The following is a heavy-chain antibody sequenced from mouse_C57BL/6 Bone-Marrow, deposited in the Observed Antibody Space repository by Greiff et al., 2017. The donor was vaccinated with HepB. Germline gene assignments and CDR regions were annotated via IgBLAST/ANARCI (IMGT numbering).Heavy chain of an antibody. CDR3: ARWSTTVVARDYYAMDC. V-gene: IGHV1-54*01. D-gene: IGHD1-1*01. CDR1: GYAFTNYL. CDR2: INPGSGGT. Sequence: VQLQQSGAELVRPGTSVKVSCTASGYAFTNYLIEWVKQRPGQGLEWIGVINPGSGGTNYNEKFKGKDTLTADKSSSTNYMQLSSLTSEESAVYFCARWSTTVVARDYYAMDCWGKGTSVTVAS. J-gene: IGHJ4*01.